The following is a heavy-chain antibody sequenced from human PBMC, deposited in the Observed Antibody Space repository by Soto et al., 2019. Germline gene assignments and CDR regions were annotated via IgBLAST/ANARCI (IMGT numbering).Heavy chain of an antibody. Sequence: SETLSLTCTVSGGSISNYYWGWIRQPPGKGLQWIGYIYYSGSTNYNPSLKSRVTISLDTSKNQFSLKLLSVTAADTAVYYCARAVTNSSPLGYWGQGTLVTVSS. V-gene: IGHV4-59*01. CDR1: GGSISNYY. CDR3: ARAVTNSSPLGY. D-gene: IGHD4-17*01. J-gene: IGHJ4*02. CDR2: IYYSGST.